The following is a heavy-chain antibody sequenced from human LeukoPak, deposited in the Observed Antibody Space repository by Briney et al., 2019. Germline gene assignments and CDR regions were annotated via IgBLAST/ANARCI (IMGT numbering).Heavy chain of an antibody. CDR3: ARALSWTTNSYYYMDV. Sequence: ASLNVSFTPSGYTFTSYDINWVRQAPGQGLEWMGWMNPNSGNTGYAQKFQGRVTMTKNTSITTAYMELSSLRSEDTAVYYCARALSWTTNSYYYMDVWGKGTTVTVSS. D-gene: IGHD3/OR15-3a*01. J-gene: IGHJ6*03. V-gene: IGHV1-8*01. CDR1: GYTFTSYD. CDR2: MNPNSGNT.